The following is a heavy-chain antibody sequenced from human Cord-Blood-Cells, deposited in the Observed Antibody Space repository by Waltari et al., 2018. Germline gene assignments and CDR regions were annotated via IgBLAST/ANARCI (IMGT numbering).Heavy chain of an antibody. CDR1: GGSISSHSYY. CDR2: IHYSGST. J-gene: IGHJ5*02. CDR3: ARQSIAANWFDP. D-gene: IGHD6-6*01. Sequence: LKLQESGPGLVKPSESMSLTCTVAGGSISSHSYYWGWVRQPPGKGLERIWSIHYSGSTDSSPPLKSRFTRSVDTSTKLCSRKLSSVTAADTAVYYCARQSIAANWFDPWCQRTLVTVSS. V-gene: IGHV4-39*01.